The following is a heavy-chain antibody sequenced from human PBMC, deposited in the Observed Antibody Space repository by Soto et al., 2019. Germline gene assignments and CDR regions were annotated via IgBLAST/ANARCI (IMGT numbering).Heavy chain of an antibody. CDR3: ARLEGLATISYYFDF. V-gene: IGHV3-30*04. CDR2: ISFDASEK. J-gene: IGHJ4*02. Sequence: QVQLVESGGGVVQPGASLTLSCAASGFRFSGFGMHWVRQAPGKGLEWVAVISFDASEKFYVDSVKGRFSISRDDSHSKVFLQMNSLRREDTGVYYCARLEGLATISYYFDFWGQGTLVTVSS. D-gene: IGHD3-9*01. CDR1: GFRFSGFG.